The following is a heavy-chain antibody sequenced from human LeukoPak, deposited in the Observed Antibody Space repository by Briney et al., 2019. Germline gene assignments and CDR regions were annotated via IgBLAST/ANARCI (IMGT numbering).Heavy chain of an antibody. V-gene: IGHV3-21*04. J-gene: IGHJ4*02. CDR1: GFTFSTYS. Sequence: GGSLRLSCAASGFTFSTYSMNWVRQAPGKGLEWVSSISSSGSYIYYADSVKGRFTISRDNAKNSLYLQMNSLRAEDTAVYYCASDSNYGFFGYWGQGTLVTVSS. CDR2: ISSSGSYI. D-gene: IGHD4-11*01. CDR3: ASDSNYGFFGY.